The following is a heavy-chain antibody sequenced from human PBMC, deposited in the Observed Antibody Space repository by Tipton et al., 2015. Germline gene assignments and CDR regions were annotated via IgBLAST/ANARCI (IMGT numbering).Heavy chain of an antibody. D-gene: IGHD5-18*01. CDR2: IFYNGNT. V-gene: IGHV4-30-4*01. J-gene: IGHJ5*02. CDR1: GASVTSGNYY. Sequence: TLSLTCSVSGASVTSGNYYWSWLRQSPEKGLEWIGHIFYNGNTHFNPSLKSRVAISFDTSKNLFSLDLRSVRAADTAVYYCAGGVESAGYPNRWGQGVLVSVSS. CDR3: AGGVESAGYPNR.